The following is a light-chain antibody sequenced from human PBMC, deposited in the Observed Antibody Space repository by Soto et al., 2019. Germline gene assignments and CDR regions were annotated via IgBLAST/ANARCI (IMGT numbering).Light chain of an antibody. CDR2: ANT. J-gene: IGLJ1*01. Sequence: QSVLTQRPSVSGAPGQRVTISCTGSSSNIGAGYDVHWYQQLPGTAPKLLIYANTNRPSGVPGRFSGSKSGTSASLAITGLQAEDEADYYCQSYDSSLSGYVFGTGTKVTVL. CDR1: SSNIGAGYD. CDR3: QSYDSSLSGYV. V-gene: IGLV1-40*01.